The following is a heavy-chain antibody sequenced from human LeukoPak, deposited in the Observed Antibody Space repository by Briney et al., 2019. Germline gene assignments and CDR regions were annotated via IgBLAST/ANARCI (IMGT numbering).Heavy chain of an antibody. CDR3: ARERYSGYDYLFDY. V-gene: IGHV4-4*07. J-gene: IGHJ4*02. CDR2: IYTSGST. Sequence: KPSETLSLTCTVSGGSISTYYWSWIRQPAGKGLEWIGRIYTSGSTNYNPSLKSRVTMSVDTSKNQFSLKLSSVTAADTAVYYCARERYSGYDYLFDYWGQGTLVTVSS. CDR1: GGSISTYY. D-gene: IGHD5-12*01.